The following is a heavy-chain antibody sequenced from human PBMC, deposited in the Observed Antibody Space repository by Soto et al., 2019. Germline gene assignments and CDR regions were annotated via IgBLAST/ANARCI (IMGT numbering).Heavy chain of an antibody. J-gene: IGHJ5*02. D-gene: IGHD3-10*01. CDR3: ARGLWFGELLTNWFDP. CDR2: IYYSGST. V-gene: IGHV4-39*01. CDR1: GGSISSSSYY. Sequence: QLQLQESGPGLVKPSETLSLTCTVSGGSISSSSYYWGWIRKPPGKGLEWIGSIYYSGSTYYNPSLNSRVTISVDTSKNQFSLKLSSVTAADTAVYYCARGLWFGELLTNWFDPWGQGTLVTVSS.